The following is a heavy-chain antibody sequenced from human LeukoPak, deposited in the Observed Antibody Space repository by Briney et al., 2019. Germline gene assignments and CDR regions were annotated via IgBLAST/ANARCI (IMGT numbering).Heavy chain of an antibody. CDR3: ARYCSSTTCILRAFDY. V-gene: IGHV4-38-2*01. CDR1: GYSYTSGHY. J-gene: IGHJ4*02. Sequence: SETLSLTCSVSGYSYTSGHYWGWIRQPPGKGLEWIGDIYHTGSTHYNPSLKSRVTISVDTSKNQFSLKLSSVAAADTAVYYCARYCSSTTCILRAFDYWGQGTLVTVSS. CDR2: IYHTGST. D-gene: IGHD2-2*01.